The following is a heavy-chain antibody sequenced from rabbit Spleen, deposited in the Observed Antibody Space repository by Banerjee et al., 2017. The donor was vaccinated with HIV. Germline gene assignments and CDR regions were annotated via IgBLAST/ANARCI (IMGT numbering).Heavy chain of an antibody. J-gene: IGHJ4*01. CDR3: ATDHSGVSGWNFSL. Sequence: QEQLVESGGGLVKPEGSLKLSCTASGFSFSNKAVMCWVRQAPGKGLEWIACIWTSGGGTYYASWAKGRFTISKTSSTTVTLQMTSLTAADTATYFCATDHSGVSGWNFSLWGQGTLVTVS. D-gene: IGHD1-1*01. CDR1: GFSFSNKAV. CDR2: IWTSGGGT. V-gene: IGHV1S45*01.